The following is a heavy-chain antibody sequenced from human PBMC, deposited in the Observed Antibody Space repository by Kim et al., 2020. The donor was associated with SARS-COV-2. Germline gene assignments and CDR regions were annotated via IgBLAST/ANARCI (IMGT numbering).Heavy chain of an antibody. Sequence: EGRFTISRDNSKNTLYLPMNSLRAEDTAVYYCAKTAEEGATPTNWYFDLWGRGTLVTVSS. J-gene: IGHJ2*01. D-gene: IGHD1-26*01. CDR3: AKTAEEGATPTNWYFDL. V-gene: IGHV3-23*02.